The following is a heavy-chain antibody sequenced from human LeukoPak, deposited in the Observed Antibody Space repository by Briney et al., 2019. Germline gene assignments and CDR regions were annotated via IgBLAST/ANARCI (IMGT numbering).Heavy chain of an antibody. J-gene: IGHJ4*02. Sequence: ASVKVSCKASGYTFTSYYMHWVRQAPGQGLEWMGIINPSGGSTSYAQKFQGRVTMTRDTSTSTAYMELSSLRSEDTAVYYCARDHRGSSGSYYNGMTDYWGQGTLVTVSS. CDR1: GYTFTSYY. CDR2: INPSGGST. CDR3: ARDHRGSSGSYYNGMTDY. V-gene: IGHV1-46*01. D-gene: IGHD3-10*01.